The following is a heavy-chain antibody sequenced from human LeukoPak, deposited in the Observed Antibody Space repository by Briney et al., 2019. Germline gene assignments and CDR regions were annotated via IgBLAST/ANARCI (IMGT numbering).Heavy chain of an antibody. V-gene: IGHV5-51*01. CDR1: GYRFATYW. Sequence: GESLKISCKVSGYRFATYWIGWVRQMPGKGLEWMGIIYPGDSDTRYSPSFRGQVTISADKSISTAYLQWSSLKASDTAMYYCARRAAERELLDYWGQGTLVTVSS. CDR3: ARRAAERELLDY. CDR2: IYPGDSDT. J-gene: IGHJ4*02. D-gene: IGHD1-26*01.